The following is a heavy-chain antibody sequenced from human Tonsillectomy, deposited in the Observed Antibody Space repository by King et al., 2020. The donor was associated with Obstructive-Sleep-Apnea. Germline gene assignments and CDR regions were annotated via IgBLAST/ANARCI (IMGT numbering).Heavy chain of an antibody. CDR1: GGSISYYY. CDR2: IYYSGST. D-gene: IGHD1-26*01. CDR3: ARHVSGSYYYVMDV. J-gene: IGHJ6*02. Sequence: QLQESGPGLVKPSDTLSLTCTVSGGSISYYYWSWIRQPPGKGLEWIGYIYYSGSTNYNPSLNSRVTISVDTSKNQFSLKLSSVTAADTAVYYCARHVSGSYYYVMDVWGQGTTVTVSS. V-gene: IGHV4-59*08.